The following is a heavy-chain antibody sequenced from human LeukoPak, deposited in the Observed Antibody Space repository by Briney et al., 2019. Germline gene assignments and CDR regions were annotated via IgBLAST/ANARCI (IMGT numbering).Heavy chain of an antibody. V-gene: IGHV3-30*02. Sequence: GGSLRLSCAASGFTFSNYGIHWVRRAPGKGLEWVAFIRYDGSIKYYADSVKGRFTISRDNSKNTLNLQMNSLRGEDTAVYYCARDSDNWNYDVWGQGTLVTVSS. CDR1: GFTFSNYG. D-gene: IGHD1-7*01. CDR2: IRYDGSIK. J-gene: IGHJ4*02. CDR3: ARDSDNWNYDV.